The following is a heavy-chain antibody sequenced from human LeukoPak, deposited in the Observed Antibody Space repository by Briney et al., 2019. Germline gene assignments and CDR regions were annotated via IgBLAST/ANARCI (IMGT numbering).Heavy chain of an antibody. V-gene: IGHV4-61*02. CDR3: ARGPYSYDSSGAFDI. CDR2: ISSSGST. Sequence: SQTLSLTCTVSGGSISSGSYYWSWIQQPAGKGLEWIGRISSSGSTNYNPSLKSRVTISVDTSKNQFSLKLSSVTAADTAVYFCARGPYSYDSSGAFDIWGQGTMVTVSS. CDR1: GGSISSGSYY. J-gene: IGHJ3*02. D-gene: IGHD3-22*01.